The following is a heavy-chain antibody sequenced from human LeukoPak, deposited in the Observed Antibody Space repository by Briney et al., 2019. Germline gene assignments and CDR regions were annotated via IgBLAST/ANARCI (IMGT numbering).Heavy chain of an antibody. J-gene: IGHJ4*02. CDR2: IYHSGST. CDR1: GYSLSGGYY. Sequence: PSETLSLTCTVSGYSLSGGYYWGWIRQPPGKGLEWIGSIYHSGSTYYNPSLKSRVTISVDTSKNQFSLKLSSVTAADTAVYYCARDRSVYGGNPDYWGQGTLVTVSS. V-gene: IGHV4-38-2*02. CDR3: ARDRSVYGGNPDY. D-gene: IGHD4-23*01.